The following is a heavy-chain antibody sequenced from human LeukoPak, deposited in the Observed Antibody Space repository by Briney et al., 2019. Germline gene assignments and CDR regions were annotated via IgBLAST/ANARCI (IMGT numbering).Heavy chain of an antibody. CDR3: ARETSTVTTTGAIDY. J-gene: IGHJ4*02. CDR2: ISSSGSTI. D-gene: IGHD4-17*01. V-gene: IGHV3-48*04. Sequence: GGSQRLSCAASGFTLSSYSMNWVRQAPGKGLEWVSYISSSGSTIYYADSVKGRFTISRDNAKNSLYLQMNSLRAEDTAVYYCARETSTVTTTGAIDYWGQGTLVTVSS. CDR1: GFTLSSYS.